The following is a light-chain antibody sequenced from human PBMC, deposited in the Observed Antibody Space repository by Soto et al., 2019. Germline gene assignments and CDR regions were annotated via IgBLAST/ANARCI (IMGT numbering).Light chain of an antibody. Sequence: QSALTQSPSVSGAPGQRVTISCTGSSSNIGAGYDVHWYQQLPGIAPKLLIYGNNNRPSGVPDRFSGSKSGTSASLAITGLQAEDEADYYCQSYDRSLSGRVFGGGTKLTVL. J-gene: IGLJ2*01. CDR3: QSYDRSLSGRV. V-gene: IGLV1-40*01. CDR2: GNN. CDR1: SSNIGAGYD.